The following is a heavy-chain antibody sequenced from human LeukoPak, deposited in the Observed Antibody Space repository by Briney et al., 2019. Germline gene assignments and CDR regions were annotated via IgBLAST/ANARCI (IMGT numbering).Heavy chain of an antibody. J-gene: IGHJ4*02. V-gene: IGHV4-34*01. D-gene: IGHD4-11*01. CDR2: INHSGST. CDR3: ARRTTVTIPFGY. Sequence: PSETLSLTCAVYGRSFSGYYWSWIRQPPGKGLEWIGEINHSGSTNYNPSLKSRVTISVDKSKNQFSLKLSSVTAADTAVFYCARRTTVTIPFGYWGQGTQVTVSS. CDR1: GRSFSGYY.